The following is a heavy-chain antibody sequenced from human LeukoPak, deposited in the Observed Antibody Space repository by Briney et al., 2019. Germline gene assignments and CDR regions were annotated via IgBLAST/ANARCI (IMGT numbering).Heavy chain of an antibody. V-gene: IGHV3-23*01. D-gene: IGHD6-19*01. CDR1: GFTFSNYA. CDR3: AKCRTDSFIAVSN. Sequence: GGSLRLSCAASGFTFSNYAMNWVRQAPGKGLEWVSGISGSGDKTYYADSVKGRFTISRDNSKNTLYLQMNSLTVEDTAFYYCAKCRTDSFIAVSNWGQGTLVTVSS. CDR2: ISGSGDKT. J-gene: IGHJ4*02.